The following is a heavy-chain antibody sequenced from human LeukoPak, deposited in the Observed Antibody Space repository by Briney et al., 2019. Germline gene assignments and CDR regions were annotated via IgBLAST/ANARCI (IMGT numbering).Heavy chain of an antibody. CDR1: GGSISSGGYS. Sequence: SQTLSLTCAVSGGSISSGGYSWSWIRQPPGKGLEWIGYIYYSGSTNYNPSLKSRVTISVDTSKNQFSLKLSSVTAADTAVYYCARDLGAAAGTGIWFDPWGQGTLVTVSS. D-gene: IGHD6-13*01. J-gene: IGHJ5*02. V-gene: IGHV4-61*08. CDR2: IYYSGST. CDR3: ARDLGAAAGTGIWFDP.